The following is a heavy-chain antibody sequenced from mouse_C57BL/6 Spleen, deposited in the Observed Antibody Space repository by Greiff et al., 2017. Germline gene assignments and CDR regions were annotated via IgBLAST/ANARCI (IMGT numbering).Heavy chain of an antibody. D-gene: IGHD2-5*01. CDR3: ARYYSNYIDY. CDR1: GFNIKNTD. J-gene: IGHJ2*01. CDR2: IDPANGNT. Sequence: EVQLQQSVAELVRPGASVKLSCTASGFNIKNTDMHWVKQRPEQGLEWIGRIDPANGNTKYAPKFQGKATITADTSSNTAYLQLSSLTSEDTASYYCARYYSNYIDYWGQGTTLTVSS. V-gene: IGHV14-3*01.